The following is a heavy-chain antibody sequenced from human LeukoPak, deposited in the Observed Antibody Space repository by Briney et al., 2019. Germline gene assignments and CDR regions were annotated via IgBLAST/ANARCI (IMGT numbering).Heavy chain of an antibody. CDR1: GGSISSGGYY. CDR2: IYYSGST. CDR3: ARAFFGASDGNWFDP. J-gene: IGHJ5*02. D-gene: IGHD3-10*01. V-gene: IGHV4-31*03. Sequence: PSETLSLTCTVSGGSISSGGYYWSWIRQHPGKGLEWIGYIYYSGSTYYNPSLKSRVTISVDTSKNQFSLKLSSVTAVDTAVYYCARAFFGASDGNWFDPWGQGTLVTVSS.